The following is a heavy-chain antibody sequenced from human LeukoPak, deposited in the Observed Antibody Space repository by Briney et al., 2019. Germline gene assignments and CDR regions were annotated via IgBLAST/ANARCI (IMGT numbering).Heavy chain of an antibody. CDR3: ARVLGGLFDY. J-gene: IGHJ4*02. CDR1: GGSISSYY. D-gene: IGHD2-15*01. V-gene: IGHV4-59*01. CDR2: IYYSGST. Sequence: SETLSLTCTVSGGSISSYYWSWIRQPPGKGLEWIGYIYYSGSTNYNPSLKSRVTISVDTSKNQFSLKPSSVTAADTAVYYCARVLGGLFDYWGQGTLVTVSS.